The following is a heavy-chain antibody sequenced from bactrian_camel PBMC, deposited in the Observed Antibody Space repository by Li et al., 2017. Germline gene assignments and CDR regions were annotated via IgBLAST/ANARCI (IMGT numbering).Heavy chain of an antibody. Sequence: HVQLVESGGGSVQSGGSLSLSCGPSDWIPSDNCVGYFRQAPGKEREGVATIGQYRTTYYTDAVKGRFTISRDDAKNILYLQMNSLKTEDTAVYHCAKQWGVYNSYGRGDWGQGTQVTVS. CDR2: IGQYRTT. D-gene: IGHD2*01. V-gene: IGHV3S53*01. CDR3: AKQWGVYNSYGRGD. CDR1: DWIPSDNC. J-gene: IGHJ4*01.